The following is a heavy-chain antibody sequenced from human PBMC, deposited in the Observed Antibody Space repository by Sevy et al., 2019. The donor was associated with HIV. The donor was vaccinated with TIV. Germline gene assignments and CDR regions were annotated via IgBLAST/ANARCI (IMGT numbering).Heavy chain of an antibody. CDR3: ARDVWYFDY. CDR2: INHSGST. V-gene: IGHV4-34*01. CDR1: GGSFSGYY. J-gene: IGHJ4*02. D-gene: IGHD3-16*01. Sequence: SETLSLTCAVYGGSFSGYYWSWIRQPPGKGLEWIGEINHSGSTNYNPSLKSRVTISVDTSKNQFSLKLSSVTAADTAVYCCARDVWYFDYWGQGTLVTVSS.